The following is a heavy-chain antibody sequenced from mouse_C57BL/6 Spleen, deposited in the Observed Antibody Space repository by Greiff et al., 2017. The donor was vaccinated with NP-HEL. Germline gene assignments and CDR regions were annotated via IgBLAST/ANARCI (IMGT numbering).Heavy chain of an antibody. D-gene: IGHD1-1*01. CDR2: IHPSSGYT. V-gene: IGHV1-7*01. J-gene: IGHJ3*01. CDR3: ARPDYGTPAWFAY. Sequence: VQLQQSGAELAKPGASVKLSCKASGYTFTSYWMHWVKQRPGQGLEWIGYIHPSSGYTKYNQKFKDKATLTADKSSSTAYMQLSSLTYEDSAVYYCARPDYGTPAWFAYWGQGTLVTVSA. CDR1: GYTFTSYW.